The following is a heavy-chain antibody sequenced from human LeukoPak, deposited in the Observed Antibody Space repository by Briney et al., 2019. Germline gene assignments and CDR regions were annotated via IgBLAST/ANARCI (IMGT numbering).Heavy chain of an antibody. J-gene: IGHJ3*02. D-gene: IGHD3-22*01. CDR1: GGTFSSYA. Sequence: SVKVSCKASGGTFSSYAISWVRQAPGQGLEWMGGMIPIFGTANYAQKFQGRVTITADKSTSTAYMELSSLRSEDTAVYYCARDSPYYYDSSGYFVAFDIWGQGTMVTVSS. V-gene: IGHV1-69*06. CDR2: MIPIFGTA. CDR3: ARDSPYYYDSSGYFVAFDI.